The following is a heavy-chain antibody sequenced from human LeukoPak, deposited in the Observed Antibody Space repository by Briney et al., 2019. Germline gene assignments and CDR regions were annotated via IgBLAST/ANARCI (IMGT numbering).Heavy chain of an antibody. CDR1: GGTFSSYA. V-gene: IGHV1-69*05. CDR2: IIPIFGTA. J-gene: IGHJ4*02. D-gene: IGHD3-3*01. CDR3: ASGMEWSGAPGGSPLYFDY. Sequence: GSSVKVSCKASGGTFSSYAISWVRQAPGQGLEWMGGIIPIFGTANYAQKFQGRVTITTDESTSTAYMELSSLRSEDTAVYYCASGMEWSGAPGGSPLYFDYWGQGTLVTVSS.